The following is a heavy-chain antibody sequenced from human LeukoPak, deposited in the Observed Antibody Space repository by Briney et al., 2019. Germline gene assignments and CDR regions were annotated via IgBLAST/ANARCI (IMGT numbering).Heavy chain of an antibody. V-gene: IGHV3-23*01. CDR1: GFTFSSYA. J-gene: IGHJ4*02. CDR3: AKGSDIVVVPAATYDY. Sequence: GGSLRLSCAASGFTFSSYAMSWVRQAPGKGLEWVSAISGSGGSTYYADSVKGRFTISRDNSKNTLYLQMNSLRAEDTAVYCCAKGSDIVVVPAATYDYWGQGTLVTVSP. CDR2: ISGSGGST. D-gene: IGHD2-2*01.